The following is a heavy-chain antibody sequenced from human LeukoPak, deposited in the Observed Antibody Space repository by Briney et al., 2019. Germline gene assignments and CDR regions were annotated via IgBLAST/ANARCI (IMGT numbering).Heavy chain of an antibody. CDR2: IWYDGSEK. V-gene: IGHV3-33*01. Sequence: GRSLRLSCAASGFTFSSHGMHWVRQAPGKGLEWVAIIWYDGSEKYYADSVKGRFTISSDNSKNTLYLQMNSLRAEDTAVYYCARDGGYHSSGPFDYWGQGTLVTVSS. J-gene: IGHJ4*02. CDR3: ARDGGYHSSGPFDY. D-gene: IGHD3-22*01. CDR1: GFTFSSHG.